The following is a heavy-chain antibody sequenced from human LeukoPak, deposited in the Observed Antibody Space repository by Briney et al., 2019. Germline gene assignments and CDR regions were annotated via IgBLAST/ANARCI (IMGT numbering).Heavy chain of an antibody. J-gene: IGHJ4*02. CDR2: IHYSGST. CDR1: GGFISNYY. CDR3: ARPLISSYRYTFDF. V-gene: IGHV4-59*08. D-gene: IGHD3-16*02. Sequence: SETLSLTCTVSGGFISNYYWSWIRQPPGKGLEWIGYIHYSGSTSYNPSLKSRVTISEDTSKNQFSLKLSSVTAADTAVYYCARPLISSYRYTFDFCGQGTLVTVSS.